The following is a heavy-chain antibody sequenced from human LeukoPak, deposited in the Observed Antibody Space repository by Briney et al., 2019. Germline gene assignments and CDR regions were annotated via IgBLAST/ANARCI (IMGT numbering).Heavy chain of an antibody. J-gene: IGHJ5*02. D-gene: IGHD2-21*02. CDR3: ARRGPYCGGDCYSNLEDNWFDP. Sequence: ASVKVSCKASGYTFTGYYMHWVRQAPGQGLEWMGWINPNSGGTNYAQKFQGWVTMTRDTSISTAYMELSRLRSDDTAVYYCARRGPYCGGDCYSNLEDNWFDPWGQGTLV. CDR2: INPNSGGT. V-gene: IGHV1-2*04. CDR1: GYTFTGYY.